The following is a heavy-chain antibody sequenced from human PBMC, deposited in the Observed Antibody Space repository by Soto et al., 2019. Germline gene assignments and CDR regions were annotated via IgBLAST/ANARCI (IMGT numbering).Heavy chain of an antibody. V-gene: IGHV3-74*01. CDR1: GFTFSSFW. CDR2: INNDGSNE. J-gene: IGHJ4*02. Sequence: GGSLRLSCAATGFTFSSFWMHWVRQAPGKGLVWVSRINNDGSNEYYADSVKGRFTISRDNSKNTLYLQMNSLRAEDTAVYYCAKDGSHNFDYWGQGNLVTVSS. D-gene: IGHD1-26*01. CDR3: AKDGSHNFDY.